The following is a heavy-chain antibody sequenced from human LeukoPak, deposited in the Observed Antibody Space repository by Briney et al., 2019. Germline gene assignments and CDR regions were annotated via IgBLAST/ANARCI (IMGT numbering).Heavy chain of an antibody. J-gene: IGHJ4*02. D-gene: IGHD3/OR15-3a*01. V-gene: IGHV3-30*02. CDR1: GFTFSGYS. CDR3: AKDRTGSWTFDY. CDR2: ISYDGTIK. Sequence: PGGSLRLSCAVSGFTFSGYSMHWVRQAPGKGLEWVAFISYDGTIKWYGDSVKGRYTISRDNSKNTLYLQMDSLRAEDTAVYYCAKDRTGSWTFDYWGQGTLVTVSS.